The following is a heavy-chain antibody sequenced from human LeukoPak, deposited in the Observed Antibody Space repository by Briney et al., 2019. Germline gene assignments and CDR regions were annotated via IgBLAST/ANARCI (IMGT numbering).Heavy chain of an antibody. CDR2: IRQDGSEK. J-gene: IGHJ4*02. V-gene: IGHV3-7*02. D-gene: IGHD3-22*01. CDR3: VRLSSGYYGLIDH. Sequence: GGSLRLSCAASGFTFSGYWMSWVRQTPGKGLEWVANIRQDGSEKYYADSVKGRFTFSRDNARNTLYLQMNSLRAEDTAVYYCVRLSSGYYGLIDHWGQGTLVTVSS. CDR1: GFTFSGYW.